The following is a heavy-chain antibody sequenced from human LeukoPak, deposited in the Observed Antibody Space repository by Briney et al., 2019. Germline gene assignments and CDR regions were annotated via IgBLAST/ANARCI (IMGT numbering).Heavy chain of an antibody. CDR2: INTDGRTT. CDR3: ARAGASGWYALGWFEP. Sequence: GGSLRHSCAASGFPFNNYWMHWVRQAPGKGLVWVSSINTDGRTTRYAASVQGRFTIAIDNAKNTLYLQMNSLRDDDTAVYYCARAGASGWYALGWFEPWRGGTGDTVSS. V-gene: IGHV3-74*01. CDR1: GFPFNNYW. D-gene: IGHD6-19*01. J-gene: IGHJ5*02.